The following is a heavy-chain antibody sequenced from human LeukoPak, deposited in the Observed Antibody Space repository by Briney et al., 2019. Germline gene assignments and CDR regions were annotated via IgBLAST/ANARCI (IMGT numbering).Heavy chain of an antibody. CDR2: INHSVST. V-gene: IGHV4-34*01. CDR3: ARGQGSITIFGVATLRRRGFRS. J-gene: IGHJ4*02. CDR1: GGSFSGYY. D-gene: IGHD3-3*01. Sequence: SETLSLTCAVYGGSFSGYYWSWIRQPPGKGLEWIGEINHSVSTNYNPSLKSRVTISVDTSKNQFSLKLSSVTAADTAVYYCARGQGSITIFGVATLRRRGFRSWGQGTLVTVSS.